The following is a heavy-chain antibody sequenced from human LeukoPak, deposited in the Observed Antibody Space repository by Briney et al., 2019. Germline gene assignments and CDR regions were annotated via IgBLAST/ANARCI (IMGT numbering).Heavy chain of an antibody. Sequence: PSETLSLTCIVSGGSISSSTYFWGWIRQPPGKGLEWIASIHYSGSTYYNPSLKSRVTISVDTSKNQFSLKLSSVTAADTAVYYCARRVAGEYFGMDVWGQGTTVTVSS. CDR3: ARRVAGEYFGMDV. CDR1: GGSISSSTYF. D-gene: IGHD6-19*01. CDR2: IHYSGST. V-gene: IGHV4-39*01. J-gene: IGHJ6*02.